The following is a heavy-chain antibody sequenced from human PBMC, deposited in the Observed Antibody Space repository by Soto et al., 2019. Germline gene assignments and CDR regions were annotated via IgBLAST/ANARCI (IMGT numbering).Heavy chain of an antibody. CDR2: IKQDGSEK. J-gene: IGHJ5*02. V-gene: IGHV3-7*03. Sequence: EVQLVESGGGLVQPGGSLRLSCAASGFTFSSYWMSWVRQAPGKGLEWVANIKQDGSEKYYVDSVKGRFTVSRDNAKNSLYLQMNSLRAEDTAVYYCARVGQWLVSWFDPWGQGTLVTVSS. CDR3: ARVGQWLVSWFDP. CDR1: GFTFSSYW. D-gene: IGHD6-19*01.